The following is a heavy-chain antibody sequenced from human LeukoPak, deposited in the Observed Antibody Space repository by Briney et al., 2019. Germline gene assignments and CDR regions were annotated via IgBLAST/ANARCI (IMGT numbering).Heavy chain of an antibody. CDR1: GGSISSYY. CDR2: IHSSGST. J-gene: IGHJ4*02. D-gene: IGHD3-10*01. CDR3: AREAVHYGSGSLDY. V-gene: IGHV4-4*07. Sequence: SETLSLTCTVSGGSISSYYWSWIRQPAGKGLEWIGRIHSSGSTNYSPSLKSRVAMSLDTSKNQFSLELSSVSAADTAVYYCAREAVHYGSGSLDYWGQGTLVTVSS.